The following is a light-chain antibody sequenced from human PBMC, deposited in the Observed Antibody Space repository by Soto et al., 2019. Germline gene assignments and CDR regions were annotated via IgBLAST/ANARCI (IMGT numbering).Light chain of an antibody. CDR2: YVS. Sequence: QSALTQPASVSGTPGQSITISCTGTSSDVGGYTYVSWYQQPPAKAPKLMIYYVSNRPSGVSNRFSGSKSGNTASLTISGLQAEDEADYYCSSYTSSSTPYVFGTGTKVTVL. J-gene: IGLJ1*01. CDR1: SSDVGGYTY. CDR3: SSYTSSSTPYV. V-gene: IGLV2-14*01.